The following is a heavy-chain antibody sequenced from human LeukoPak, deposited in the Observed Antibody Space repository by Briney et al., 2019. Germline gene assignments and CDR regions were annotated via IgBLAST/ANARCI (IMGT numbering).Heavy chain of an antibody. V-gene: IGHV4-59*01. Sequence: PSETLSLTCTVSGGSISSYYWSWIRQPPGKGLEGIGYIYYSGSTNYNPSLKSRVTISVDTSKNQFSLKLSSVTAADTAVYYCARVMVRGVTFDYWGQGTLVTVSS. D-gene: IGHD3-10*01. CDR2: IYYSGST. CDR1: GGSISSYY. J-gene: IGHJ4*02. CDR3: ARVMVRGVTFDY.